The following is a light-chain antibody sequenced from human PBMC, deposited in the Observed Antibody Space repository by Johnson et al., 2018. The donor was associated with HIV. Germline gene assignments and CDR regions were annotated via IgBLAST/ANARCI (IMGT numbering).Light chain of an antibody. Sequence: QSVLTQPPSVSAAPGQKVTISCSGSSSNIGNNYVSWYQQLPGTAPKLLMYENNKRPSGIPDRFSGSKSGTSATLAITGLQTGDEADYYCGAWDSSLSAYVFGTGTQVTV. CDR3: GAWDSSLSAYV. J-gene: IGLJ1*01. V-gene: IGLV1-51*02. CDR1: SSNIGNNY. CDR2: ENN.